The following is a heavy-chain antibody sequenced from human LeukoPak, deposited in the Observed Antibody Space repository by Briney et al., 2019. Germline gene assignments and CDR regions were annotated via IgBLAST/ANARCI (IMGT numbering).Heavy chain of an antibody. D-gene: IGHD4-17*01. CDR3: ARERIYGGSDY. CDR1: GGSISSGGYS. V-gene: IGHV4-30-2*01. CDR2: IYHSGST. J-gene: IGHJ4*02. Sequence: TLSLTCAVSGGSISSGGYSWSWIRQPPGKGLEWIGYIYHSGSTYYNPSLKSRVTISVDRSKNQFSLKLGSVTAADTAVYYCARERIYGGSDYWGQGTLVTVSS.